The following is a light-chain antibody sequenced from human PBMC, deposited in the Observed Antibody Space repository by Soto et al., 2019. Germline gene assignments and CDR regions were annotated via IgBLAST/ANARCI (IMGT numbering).Light chain of an antibody. CDR1: RGDVGGYNY. CDR3: SSYTSGRPLVV. Sequence: QSALTQPASVSGSPGQSITISCAGTRGDVGGYNYVSWYQQHPGKAPNLIIYDVTNRPSGVSDRFSGSKSGNMASLTISGLQDEDEADYYCSSYTSGRPLVVFGGGTKRTVL. J-gene: IGLJ2*01. V-gene: IGLV2-14*01. CDR2: DVT.